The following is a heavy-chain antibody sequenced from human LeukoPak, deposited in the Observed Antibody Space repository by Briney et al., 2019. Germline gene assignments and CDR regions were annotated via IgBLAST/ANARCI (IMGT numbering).Heavy chain of an antibody. CDR1: GFXFSSYS. CDR2: ISSSSSTI. CDR3: ARDLTEQQELDY. Sequence: GGSLRLSCAASGFXFSSYSINWVRQAPGKGREWVSYISSSSSTIYYADSVKGRFTISRDNAKNSLYLQMNSLRDEDTAVYYCARDLTEQQELDYWGQGTLVTVSS. V-gene: IGHV3-48*02. J-gene: IGHJ4*02. D-gene: IGHD6-13*01.